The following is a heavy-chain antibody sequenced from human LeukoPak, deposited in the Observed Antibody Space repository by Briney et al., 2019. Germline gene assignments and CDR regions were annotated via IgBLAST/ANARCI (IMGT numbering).Heavy chain of an antibody. CDR2: INNSSSYI. CDR1: GFTFSSYA. CDR3: ARPPTVKTPDFDH. Sequence: PGGSLRLSCAASGFTFSSYAMHWVRQAPGKGLEWVSSINNSSSYIFYADSVKGRFTISRDNAKNSLYLQMNSLRADDTAVYYCARPPTVKTPDFDHWGQGTLVIVSS. V-gene: IGHV3-21*01. J-gene: IGHJ4*02. D-gene: IGHD4-11*01.